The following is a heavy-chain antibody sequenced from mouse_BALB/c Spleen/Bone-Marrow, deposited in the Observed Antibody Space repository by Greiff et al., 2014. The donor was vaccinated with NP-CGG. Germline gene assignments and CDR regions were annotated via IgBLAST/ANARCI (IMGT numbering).Heavy chain of an antibody. CDR3: ARGGYYRYDGFAY. CDR2: IYPGNGNT. V-gene: IGHV1-77*01. Sequence: VKLQESGAELARPGASVKLSCKASGYTFTDYYINWVRRRTGQGLEWIGEIYPGNGNTYYNEKFKGKATLTAGKSSSTAYMQLSSLTSEDSAVYFCARGGYYRYDGFAYWGQGTLVTVSA. J-gene: IGHJ3*01. D-gene: IGHD2-14*01. CDR1: GYTFTDYY.